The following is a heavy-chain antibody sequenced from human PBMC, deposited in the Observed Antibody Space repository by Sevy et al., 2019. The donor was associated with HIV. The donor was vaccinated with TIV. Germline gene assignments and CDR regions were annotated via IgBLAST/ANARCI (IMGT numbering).Heavy chain of an antibody. CDR2: YIPVFGTA. J-gene: IGHJ3*02. V-gene: IGHV1-69*13. D-gene: IGHD3-22*01. CDR3: ARVYHDSSAIQAFDI. Sequence: ASVKVSCKASGDSFTSYGINWVRQAPGQGLEWMGGYIPVFGTANYAQKFQGRVTFTADESTSTAYMQLSSLRSEDTAVYYCARVYHDSSAIQAFDIWGQGTMVTVSS. CDR1: GDSFTSYG.